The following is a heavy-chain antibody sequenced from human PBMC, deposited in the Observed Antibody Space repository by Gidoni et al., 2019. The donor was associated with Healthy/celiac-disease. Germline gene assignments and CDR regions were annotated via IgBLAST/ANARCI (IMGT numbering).Heavy chain of an antibody. V-gene: IGHV1-2*04. CDR3: ARAGKRWDSSGYYYAY. J-gene: IGHJ4*02. CDR2: INPNSGGT. D-gene: IGHD3-22*01. CDR1: GYTFPGYS. Sequence: QVQLVQSGAEVKKPGASVKVSCKASGYTFPGYSMHWVRQAPGQGREWMGWINPNSGGTNYAQKFQGWVTMTRDTSISTAYMELSRLRSDDTAVYYCARAGKRWDSSGYYYAYWGQGTLVTVSS.